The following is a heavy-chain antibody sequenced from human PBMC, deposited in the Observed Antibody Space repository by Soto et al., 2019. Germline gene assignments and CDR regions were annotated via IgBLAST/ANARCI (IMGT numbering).Heavy chain of an antibody. Sequence: PGGSLRLSCAASGFTFSSYAMSWVRQAPGKGLEWVSAISGSGGSTYYADSVKGRFTISRDNSKNTLYLQMNSLRAEDTAVYYCAKLALPNWNEDTTHFDYWGQGTLVTVSS. CDR2: ISGSGGST. V-gene: IGHV3-23*01. CDR1: GFTFSSYA. D-gene: IGHD1-1*01. J-gene: IGHJ4*02. CDR3: AKLALPNWNEDTTHFDY.